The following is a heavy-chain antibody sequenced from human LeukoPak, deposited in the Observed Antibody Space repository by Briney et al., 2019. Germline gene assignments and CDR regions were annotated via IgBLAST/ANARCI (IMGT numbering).Heavy chain of an antibody. CDR3: AREQTGDQNFDY. CDR1: GDTVSSNTAA. Sequence: SQTLSLTCAISGDTVSSNTAAWNWIRQSPSRGLEWLGRTYYRSKWYNNYAVSVKSRISIKPDTSKNQFYLQLKPVTPEDTAVYYCAREQTGDQNFDYWGQGTLVTVSS. J-gene: IGHJ4*02. D-gene: IGHD7-27*01. V-gene: IGHV6-1*01. CDR2: TYYRSKWYN.